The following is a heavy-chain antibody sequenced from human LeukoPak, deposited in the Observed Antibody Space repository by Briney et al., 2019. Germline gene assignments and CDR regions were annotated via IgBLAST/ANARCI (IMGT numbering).Heavy chain of an antibody. V-gene: IGHV3-43*02. J-gene: IGHJ4*02. D-gene: IGHD5-24*01. Sequence: GGSLRLSCAASGFTFDDYAMHWVRQAPGKGLEWVSLISGDGGSTYYADSVKGRFTISRDDSKNTLYLQMNSLRAEDTAVYYCAKGSAWGMATNHPLYFDYWGQGTLVTVSS. CDR1: GFTFDDYA. CDR2: ISGDGGST. CDR3: AKGSAWGMATNHPLYFDY.